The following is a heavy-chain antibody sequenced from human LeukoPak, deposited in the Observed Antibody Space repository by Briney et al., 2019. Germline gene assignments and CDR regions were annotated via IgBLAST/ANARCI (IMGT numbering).Heavy chain of an antibody. J-gene: IGHJ4*02. CDR1: GYTFTSYG. Sequence: GASVKVSCKASGYTFTSYGISWVRQAPGQGLEWMGWISAYNGNTNYAQKFQGRVTMTRDTSTSTVYMDLSSLRSDDTAVYYCARERELRPPYFDYWGQGTLVTVSS. V-gene: IGHV1-18*01. D-gene: IGHD1-26*01. CDR2: ISAYNGNT. CDR3: ARERELRPPYFDY.